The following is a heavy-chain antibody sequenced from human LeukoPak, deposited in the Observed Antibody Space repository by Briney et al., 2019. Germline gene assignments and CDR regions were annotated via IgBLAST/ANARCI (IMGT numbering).Heavy chain of an antibody. CDR1: GGSVSSGTYY. D-gene: IGHD3-10*01. CDR2: IYYSGST. CDR3: ARKAHGAWFDP. Sequence: SETLSLTCTVSGGSVSSGTYYWSWLRQPPGKGLEWIGYIYYSGSTNYNPSLKSRVTISVDTSKNQFSLKLSSVTAADTAVYYCARKAHGAWFDPWGQGTLVTVSS. J-gene: IGHJ5*02. V-gene: IGHV4-61*01.